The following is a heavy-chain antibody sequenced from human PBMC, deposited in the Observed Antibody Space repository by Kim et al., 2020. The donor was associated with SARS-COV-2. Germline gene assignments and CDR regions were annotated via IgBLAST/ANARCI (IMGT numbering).Heavy chain of an antibody. J-gene: IGHJ4*02. CDR2: IFPGDSDI. D-gene: IGHD5-12*01. CDR1: GYSFTSYW. CDR3: ARRRSGYNTYYFDY. Sequence: GESLKISCKGSGYSFTSYWIGWVRQMPGKGLEWMGIIFPGDSDIRYSPSFQGQVTISADKSITTAYLQWSSLKASDTAMYYCARRRSGYNTYYFDYWGQGTLVTVSS. V-gene: IGHV5-51*01.